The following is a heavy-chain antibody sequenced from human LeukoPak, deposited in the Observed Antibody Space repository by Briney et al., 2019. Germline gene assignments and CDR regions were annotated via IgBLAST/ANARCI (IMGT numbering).Heavy chain of an antibody. Sequence: GGSLRLSCAASGFTFSSYGMHWVRQAPGKGLEWVAVIWYDGSNKYYADSVKGRFTISRDNSKNTLYLQMNSLRAEDTAVYYCARDVQLGWSKSNFDYWGQGTLVTVSS. CDR1: GFTFSSYG. CDR3: ARDVQLGWSKSNFDY. CDR2: IWYDGSNK. J-gene: IGHJ4*02. D-gene: IGHD6-19*01. V-gene: IGHV3-33*01.